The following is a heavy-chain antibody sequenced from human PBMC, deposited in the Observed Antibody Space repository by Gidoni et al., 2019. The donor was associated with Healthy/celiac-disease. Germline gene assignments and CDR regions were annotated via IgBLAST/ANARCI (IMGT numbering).Heavy chain of an antibody. V-gene: IGHV2-5*01. J-gene: IGHJ4*02. CDR3: AHGQDFWSVYYPPFDY. D-gene: IGHD3-3*01. CDR2: IYWNVDK. CDR1: GFSLSTSGVG. Sequence: QITLKESGPTLVKPTQTLTLTCPFSGFSLSTSGVGLGWISQPPGKALEWLALIYWNVDKRYSPSLKSRLTITKDTSKNQVVLTMTNMDPVDTATYYCAHGQDFWSVYYPPFDYWGQGTLVTVSS.